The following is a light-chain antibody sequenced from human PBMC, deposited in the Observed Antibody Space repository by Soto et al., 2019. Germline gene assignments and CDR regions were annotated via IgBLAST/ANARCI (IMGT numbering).Light chain of an antibody. V-gene: IGKV3-20*01. CDR3: QQYSSSPIT. J-gene: IGKJ5*01. CDR1: QSVSSSY. Sequence: EIVLTQSPGTLSLSPGERASLSCRASQSVSSSYLAWYQQKPGQAPRLLIYGASSRATGIPDRFSGSGSGTDFTLTISRLDPEDFAVYYCQQYSSSPITFGQGTRLGI. CDR2: GAS.